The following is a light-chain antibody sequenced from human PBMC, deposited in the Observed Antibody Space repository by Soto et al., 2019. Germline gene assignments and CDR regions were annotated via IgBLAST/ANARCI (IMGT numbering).Light chain of an antibody. CDR1: LSVTSNY. CDR2: GAS. V-gene: IGKV3-20*01. Sequence: EIVLTQSPGILSLSPGERATLSCRASLSVTSNYLAWYQQKPGQAPRLLIYGASSRATGIPDRFSGSGSGTDFTLTISRLEPEAFAVYPCQKYGSSTPLSLGGGTKVDIK. J-gene: IGKJ4*01. CDR3: QKYGSSTPLS.